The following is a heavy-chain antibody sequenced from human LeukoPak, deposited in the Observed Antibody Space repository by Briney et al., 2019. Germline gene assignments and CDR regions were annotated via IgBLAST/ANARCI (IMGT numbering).Heavy chain of an antibody. Sequence: GGSLRLSCAASGFTFSSYWMSWVRQAPGKGLEWVANIKQDGREKYSVDSVKGRFTISGDNAKNSLYLQMNSLRAEDTAVYYCARVEDYDILTGFDYWGQGTLVTVSS. CDR2: IKQDGREK. CDR3: ARVEDYDILTGFDY. D-gene: IGHD3-9*01. CDR1: GFTFSSYW. J-gene: IGHJ4*02. V-gene: IGHV3-7*01.